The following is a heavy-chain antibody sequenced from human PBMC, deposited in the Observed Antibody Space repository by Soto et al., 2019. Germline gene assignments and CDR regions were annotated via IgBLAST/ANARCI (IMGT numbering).Heavy chain of an antibody. CDR3: AKDNCISTSCYRLYNWFDP. J-gene: IGHJ5*02. Sequence: GGSLRLSCVASGFTFSSYGMHWVRQAPGKGLEWVAVIAYDGSNKYYADSVKGRFAISRDNSKNTLYLQMNSLRAEDTAVYYCAKDNCISTSCYRLYNWFDPWGQGTLVTVSS. D-gene: IGHD2-2*01. CDR2: IAYDGSNK. CDR1: GFTFSSYG. V-gene: IGHV3-30*18.